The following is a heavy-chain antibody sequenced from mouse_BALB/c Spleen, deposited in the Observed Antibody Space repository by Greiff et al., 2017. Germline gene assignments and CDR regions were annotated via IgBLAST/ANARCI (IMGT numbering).Heavy chain of an antibody. J-gene: IGHJ4*01. V-gene: IGHV5-9-4*01. CDR3: ARDEGNWDALMDY. Sequence: EVQLVGSGGGLMKPGGSLKLSFAAPGFTFSCYSLFLVRPSPEKRLEWGAEISSGGSYTYYPDTVTGRFTISRDNAKNTLYLEMSSLRSEDTAMYYCARDEGNWDALMDYWGQGTSVTVSS. CDR2: ISSGGSYT. CDR1: GFTFSCYS. D-gene: IGHD4-1*01.